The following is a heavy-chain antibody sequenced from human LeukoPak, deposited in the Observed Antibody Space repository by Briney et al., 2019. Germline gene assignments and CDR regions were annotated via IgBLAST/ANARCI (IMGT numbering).Heavy chain of an antibody. J-gene: IGHJ4*02. D-gene: IGHD6-6*01. Sequence: GGSLRLSCAASGFTFSSYGMHWVRQAPGRGLEWVAFIRYDGSNKYYADSVKGRFTISRDNSKNTLYLQMNSLRAEDTAVYYCAKAPYSSSSGFDYWGQGTLVTVSS. CDR2: IRYDGSNK. V-gene: IGHV3-30*02. CDR3: AKAPYSSSSGFDY. CDR1: GFTFSSYG.